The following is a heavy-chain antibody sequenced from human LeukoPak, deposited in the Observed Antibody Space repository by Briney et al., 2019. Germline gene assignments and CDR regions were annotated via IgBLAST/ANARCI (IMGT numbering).Heavy chain of an antibody. Sequence: ASVKVSCKASGGTFSSYAISWVRQAPGQGLEWMGGIIPIFGTANYAQKFQGRVTITADESTSTAYMELSSLRSEDTVVYYCALSSRAPYSSSSEWAYWGQGTLVTVSS. J-gene: IGHJ4*02. CDR3: ALSSRAPYSSSSEWAY. CDR2: IIPIFGTA. CDR1: GGTFSSYA. D-gene: IGHD6-6*01. V-gene: IGHV1-69*13.